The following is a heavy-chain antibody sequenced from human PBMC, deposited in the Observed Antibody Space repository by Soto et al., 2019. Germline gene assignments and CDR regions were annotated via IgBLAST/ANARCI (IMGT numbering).Heavy chain of an antibody. CDR2: IVPIYRTA. V-gene: IGHV1-69*01. D-gene: IGHD6-13*01. J-gene: IGHJ4*02. CDR1: GGTFISYR. CDR3: ARDSGAKLSSS. Sequence: SVKVSFKASGGTFISYRFNWVVQARGQGLEWLGGIVPIYRTADYAQKFQGRVTITADESTRTVYLELSSLKSQDTALYYCARDSGAKLSSSWGQGTLVTVSS.